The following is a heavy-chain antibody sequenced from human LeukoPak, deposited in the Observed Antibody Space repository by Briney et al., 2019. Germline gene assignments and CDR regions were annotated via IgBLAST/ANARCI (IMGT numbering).Heavy chain of an antibody. CDR1: GFTFSSYG. V-gene: IGHV3-30*18. CDR2: ISYDGSYK. J-gene: IGHJ4*02. D-gene: IGHD4-17*01. Sequence: QPGRSLRLSCAASGFTFSSYGMHWVRQAPGKGLEWVAVISYDGSYKYYADSVKGRFTISRDNSKNTLYLQMNSLRAEDTAVYFCAKELTTERTPGVDSWGQGTLVTVSS. CDR3: AKELTTERTPGVDS.